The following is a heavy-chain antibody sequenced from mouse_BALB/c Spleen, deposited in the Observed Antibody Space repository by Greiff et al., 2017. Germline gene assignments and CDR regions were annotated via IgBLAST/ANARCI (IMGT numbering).Heavy chain of an antibody. J-gene: IGHJ1*01. Sequence: QVQLQQSGPELVKPGASVKISCKASGYAFSSSWMNWVKQRPGQGLEWIGRIYPGDGDTNYNGKFKGKATLTADKSSSTAYMQLSSLTSVDSAVYFCARATVVGDSYWYFDVWGAGTTVTVSS. CDR2: IYPGDGDT. CDR1: GYAFSSSW. D-gene: IGHD1-1*01. CDR3: ARATVVGDSYWYFDV. V-gene: IGHV1-82*01.